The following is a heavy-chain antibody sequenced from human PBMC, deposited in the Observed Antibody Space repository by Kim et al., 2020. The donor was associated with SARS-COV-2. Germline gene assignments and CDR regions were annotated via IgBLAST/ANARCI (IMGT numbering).Heavy chain of an antibody. D-gene: IGHD3-10*01. J-gene: IGHJ6*02. CDR2: INHSGST. CDR3: ARSRLWFGELSYGMDV. CDR1: GGSFSGYY. Sequence: SETLSLTCAVYGGSFSGYYWSWIRQPPGKGLEWIGEINHSGSTNYNPSLKSRVTISVDTSKNQFSLKLSSVTAADTAVYYCARSRLWFGELSYGMDVWGQGTTVTVS. V-gene: IGHV4-34*01.